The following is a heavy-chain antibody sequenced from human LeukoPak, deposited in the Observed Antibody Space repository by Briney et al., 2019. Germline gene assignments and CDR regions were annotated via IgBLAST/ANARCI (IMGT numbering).Heavy chain of an antibody. CDR1: GFSFSSYE. CDR2: ISSSGSPI. CDR3: AREGRGYNSSGYYYPRFDY. J-gene: IGHJ4*02. V-gene: IGHV3-48*03. Sequence: GGSLTLSCAVSGFSFSSYEMNWVRQAPGKGLEWVSYISSSGSPIYYADSVKGRFTISRDNAKNSLYLQMNSLRAEDTASYYCAREGRGYNSSGYYYPRFDYWGQGTLVTVSS. D-gene: IGHD3-22*01.